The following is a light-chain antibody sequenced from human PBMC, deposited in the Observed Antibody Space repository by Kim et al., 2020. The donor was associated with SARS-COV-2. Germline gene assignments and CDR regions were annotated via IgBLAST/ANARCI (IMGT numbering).Light chain of an antibody. J-gene: IGKJ4*01. CDR1: QGISSA. CDR3: QQFNSYPRT. CDR2: DAS. V-gene: IGKV1-13*02. Sequence: AVQLTQSPSSLSASIGDRVTITCRASQGISSALAWYQQKPGKPPKLLIYDASTLENGVPSRFSGSGSGTDFTLTITRLQPEDFATFYCQQFNSYPRTFGGGTKV.